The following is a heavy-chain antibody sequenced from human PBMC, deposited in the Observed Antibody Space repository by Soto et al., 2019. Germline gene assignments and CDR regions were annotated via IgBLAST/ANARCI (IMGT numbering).Heavy chain of an antibody. CDR3: ARTRFLEWLFLPVWFDP. Sequence: GASVKVSCKASGYTFTSYGISWVRQAPGQGLEWMGWISAYNGNTNYAQKLQGRVTMTTDTSTSTAYMELRSLRSDDTAVYYCARTRFLEWLFLPVWFDPWGQGTLVTVSS. CDR2: ISAYNGNT. V-gene: IGHV1-18*01. CDR1: GYTFTSYG. D-gene: IGHD3-3*01. J-gene: IGHJ5*02.